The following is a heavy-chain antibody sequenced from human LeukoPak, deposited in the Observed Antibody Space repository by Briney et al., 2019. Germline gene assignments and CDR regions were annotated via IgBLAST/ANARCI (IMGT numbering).Heavy chain of an antibody. CDR2: IKQDGSKQ. J-gene: IGHJ4*02. Sequence: PGGSLRLSCAASGFTFTRYWMAWVRQAPGKGLEWVANIKQDGSKQYHVDSVRGRFTMSRDNTKNIVFLQMDSLRVEDTAVYYCARVSRSGYYGEYWGQGTTVTVSS. V-gene: IGHV3-7*01. CDR3: ARVSRSGYYGEY. D-gene: IGHD3-3*01. CDR1: GFTFTRYW.